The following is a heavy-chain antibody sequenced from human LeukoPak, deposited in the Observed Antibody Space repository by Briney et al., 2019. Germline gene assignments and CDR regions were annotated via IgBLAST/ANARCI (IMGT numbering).Heavy chain of an antibody. V-gene: IGHV3-53*01. D-gene: IGHD3-10*01. CDR1: GFTVSSNY. Sequence: GGSLRLSCAASGFTVSSNYMSWVRQAPGKGLEWVSVIYSGGSTYYADSVKGRFTISRGNSKNTLYLQMNSLRAEDTAVYYCARSTLWFGADYWGQGTLVTVSS. CDR3: ARSTLWFGADY. CDR2: IYSGGST. J-gene: IGHJ4*02.